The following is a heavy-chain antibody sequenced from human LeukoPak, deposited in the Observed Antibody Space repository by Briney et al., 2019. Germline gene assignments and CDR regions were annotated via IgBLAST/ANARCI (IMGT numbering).Heavy chain of an antibody. CDR1: GYTFTSYG. CDR2: ISAYNGNT. V-gene: IGHV1-18*01. D-gene: IGHD3-22*01. Sequence: SSVKVSCKASGYTFTSYGISWVRQAPGQGLEWMGWISAYNGNTNYAQKLQGRVTMTTDTSTSTAYMELRSLRSDDTAVYYCARDIYYYDSRPIDYWGQGTLVTVSS. J-gene: IGHJ4*02. CDR3: ARDIYYYDSRPIDY.